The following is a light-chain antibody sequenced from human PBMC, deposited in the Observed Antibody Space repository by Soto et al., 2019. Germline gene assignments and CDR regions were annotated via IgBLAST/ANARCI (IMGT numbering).Light chain of an antibody. V-gene: IGKV1-39*01. CDR3: QQSYSTVWT. J-gene: IGKJ1*01. Sequence: DIQMTQSPSSLSASVGDRVTINCRASQSITTYLNWYQKKPGKAPKLLIYAASSLQSGVPSRFGGSGSGTDFTLTISSLQPEDFATYYCQQSYSTVWTFGQGTKVDNK. CDR2: AAS. CDR1: QSITTY.